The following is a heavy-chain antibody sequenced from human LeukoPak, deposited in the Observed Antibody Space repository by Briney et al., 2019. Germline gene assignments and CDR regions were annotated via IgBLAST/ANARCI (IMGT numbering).Heavy chain of an antibody. J-gene: IGHJ4*02. CDR1: GGSISSRSYY. V-gene: IGHV4-39*01. CDR2: IYYSGRN. CDR3: GTSMTTMTTWFDY. D-gene: IGHD4-17*01. Sequence: SETLSLTCTVSGGSISSRSYYWGWVRQPPGKGLEWIGTIYYSGRNYYNPSLKSRVTISVDTSKNQFSLKLNSVTAADTAVYYCGTSMTTMTTWFDYWGQGTLVTVSS.